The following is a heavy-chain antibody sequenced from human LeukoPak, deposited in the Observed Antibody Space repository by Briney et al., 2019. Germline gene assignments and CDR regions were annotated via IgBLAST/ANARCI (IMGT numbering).Heavy chain of an antibody. V-gene: IGHV3-48*04. D-gene: IGHD1-26*01. CDR3: ARERGSFVDY. CDR1: GFTFSSYS. J-gene: IGHJ4*02. Sequence: GSLRLSCAASGFTFSSYSMNWVRQAPGKGLEWVSYISSGNSTIYYADSVRGRFTISRDNAKSSLYLQMNSLRAEDTSVYYCARERGSFVDYWGQGTLVTVSS. CDR2: ISSGNSTI.